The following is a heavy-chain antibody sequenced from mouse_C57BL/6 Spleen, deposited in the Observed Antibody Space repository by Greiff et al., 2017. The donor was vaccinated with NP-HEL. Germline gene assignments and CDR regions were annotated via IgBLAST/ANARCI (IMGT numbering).Heavy chain of an antibody. CDR2: ISYDGSN. D-gene: IGHD2-5*01. CDR3: AKRDYSNFLDY. CDR1: GYSITSGYY. Sequence: EVQLQQSGPGLVKPSQSLSLSCSVTGYSITSGYYWYWIRQFPGNILEWMGYISYDGSNNYNPSLKNRISITRDTSKNQFFLKLNSVTTEDTATYYCAKRDYSNFLDYWGQGTTLTVSS. V-gene: IGHV3-6*01. J-gene: IGHJ2*01.